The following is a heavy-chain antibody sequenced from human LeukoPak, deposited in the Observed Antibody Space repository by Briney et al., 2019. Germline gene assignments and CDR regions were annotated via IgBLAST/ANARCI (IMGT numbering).Heavy chain of an antibody. J-gene: IGHJ4*02. V-gene: IGHV3-48*03. CDR2: ITGSGGAV. CDR3: ARNGGGLDY. D-gene: IGHD3-16*01. Sequence: GGSLRLSCAASEFTFSSYDIIWVRQAPGKRLEWVSRITGSGGAVKYTDSVKGRFTISRDNAKKSVYLQMNSLRVEDTAVYYCARNGGGLDYWGQGTLVTVSS. CDR1: EFTFSSYD.